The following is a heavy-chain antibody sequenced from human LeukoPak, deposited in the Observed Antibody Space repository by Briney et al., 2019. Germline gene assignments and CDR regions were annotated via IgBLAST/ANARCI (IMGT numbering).Heavy chain of an antibody. V-gene: IGHV3-23*01. J-gene: IGHJ4*02. D-gene: IGHD3-9*01. CDR2: INGSGGST. CDR3: AKNPRYFDWLLLPADFDY. CDR1: GFTFSSYA. Sequence: GGSLRLSCAASGFTFSSYAMSWVRQAPGKGLEWVSAINGSGGSTYYADSVKGRFTISRDNSKNTLYLQMNSLRAEDTAVYYCAKNPRYFDWLLLPADFDYWGQGTLVTVSS.